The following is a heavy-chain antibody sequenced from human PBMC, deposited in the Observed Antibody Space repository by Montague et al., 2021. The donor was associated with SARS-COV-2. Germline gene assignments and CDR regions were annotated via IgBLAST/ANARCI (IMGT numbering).Heavy chain of an antibody. CDR2: ISNGGRT. CDR1: GGSFDSDNFF. Sequence: SGTLSLTCSVSGGSFDSDNFFWGWIRQPPGKRLEWIGVISNGGRTFDNPSLKSRVTISVHTSRNQLSLNVKSVTAADTAVYYCARHRRYDVVTYYPDFWGQGILVTVPS. CDR3: ARHRRYDVVTYYPDF. J-gene: IGHJ4*02. D-gene: IGHD3-9*01. V-gene: IGHV4-39*01.